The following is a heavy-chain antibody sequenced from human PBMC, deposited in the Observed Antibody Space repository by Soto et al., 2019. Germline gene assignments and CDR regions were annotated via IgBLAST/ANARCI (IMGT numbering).Heavy chain of an antibody. D-gene: IGHD2-2*01. J-gene: IGHJ4*02. CDR1: GFTFSSYG. Sequence: GGSLRLSCAASGFTFSSYGMQWVRQAPGKGLEWVAIIWDDGSNKYYADSVKGRFTISRDNSKNTVDLQMNSLRVEDTAVYFCVTQRIHQGDYWGQGTLVTVSS. V-gene: IGHV3-33*01. CDR3: VTQRIHQGDY. CDR2: IWDDGSNK.